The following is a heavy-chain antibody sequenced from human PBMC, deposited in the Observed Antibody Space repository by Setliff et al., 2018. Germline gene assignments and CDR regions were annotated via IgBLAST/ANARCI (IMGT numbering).Heavy chain of an antibody. J-gene: IGHJ4*02. CDR2: ISPYTGKT. D-gene: IGHD2-2*01. CDR1: GYTFIDYG. Sequence: ASVKVSCKASGYTFIDYGVSRVRQAPGQGLEWVGWISPYTGKTYLAPKFQDRVTLTADTSTTTAYLQLTNLRSDDTAIYFCSRLVRFCTRTSCQRLSGDEYWGQGALVTVSS. V-gene: IGHV1-18*01. CDR3: SRLVRFCTRTSCQRLSGDEY.